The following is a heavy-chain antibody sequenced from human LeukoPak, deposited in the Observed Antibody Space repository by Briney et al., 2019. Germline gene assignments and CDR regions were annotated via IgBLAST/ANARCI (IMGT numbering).Heavy chain of an antibody. V-gene: IGHV3-74*01. CDR3: ARDGSSWSNWLDP. Sequence: GGSLRLSCAASGFTFSNYWMHWVRQAPGKGLVRVSRISSDGSSTSYADSVKGRFTISRDNAKNTLYLQMNSLRAEDTAVYYCARDGSSWSNWLDPWGQGTLVTVSS. CDR1: GFTFSNYW. J-gene: IGHJ5*02. D-gene: IGHD6-13*01. CDR2: ISSDGSST.